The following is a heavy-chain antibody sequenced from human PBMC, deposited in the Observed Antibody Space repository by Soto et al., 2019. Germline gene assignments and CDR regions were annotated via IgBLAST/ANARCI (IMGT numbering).Heavy chain of an antibody. CDR1: GFTFNNYW. D-gene: IGHD3-10*01. CDR2: IKTDGSSP. V-gene: IGHV3-74*01. Sequence: GGSLRLSCVASGFTFNNYWMHWVRQVPGKGLVWVSRIKTDGSSPNYADSVEGRFTISSDNAKNTLYLQMNSLRAEDTAVYYCARDRIAGSGSCDNWGQGTLVTVSS. CDR3: ARDRIAGSGSCDN. J-gene: IGHJ4*02.